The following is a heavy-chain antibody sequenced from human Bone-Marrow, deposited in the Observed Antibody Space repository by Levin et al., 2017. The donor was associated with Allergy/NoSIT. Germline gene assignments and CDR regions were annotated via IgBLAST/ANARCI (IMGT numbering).Heavy chain of an antibody. V-gene: IGHV4-59*01. J-gene: IGHJ4*02. D-gene: IGHD1-14*01. CDR3: ARNLPDGQPHTPFLDY. CDR1: GASISTFY. Sequence: GSLRLSCTVSGASISTFYWSWIRQPPGKGLEWIGYIYYNGNTKYNPSLQSRVTMSVDTSTHQFSLKLTSVTAADTAVYYCARNLPDGQPHTPFLDYWSQGTLVTVSS. CDR2: IYYNGNT.